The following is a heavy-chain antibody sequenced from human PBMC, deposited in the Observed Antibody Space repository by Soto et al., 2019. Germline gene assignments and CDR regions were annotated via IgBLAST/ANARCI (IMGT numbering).Heavy chain of an antibody. CDR1: GYTFTGYY. CDR3: ARDLDGYGSGSYDYPFYYFDY. J-gene: IGHJ4*02. V-gene: IGHV1-2*04. CDR2: INPNSGGT. Sequence: RASVKVSCKASGYTFTGYYMHWVRQAPGQGLEWMGWINPNSGGTNYAQKFQGWVTMTRDTSISTAYMELSRLRSDDTAVYYCARDLDGYGSGSYDYPFYYFDYWGQGTLVTVSS. D-gene: IGHD3-10*01.